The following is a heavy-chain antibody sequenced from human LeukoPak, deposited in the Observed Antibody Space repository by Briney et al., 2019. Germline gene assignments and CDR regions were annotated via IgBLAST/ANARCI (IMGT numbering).Heavy chain of an antibody. V-gene: IGHV4-39*01. CDR3: ASLRERSYYARGFDY. J-gene: IGHJ4*02. Sequence: PSETLSLTCTVSGASISSNSYYWGWIRQPPGKGLEWIGSIYYSGSTYYNPSLKSRVTISVDTSKNQFSLKLSSVTAADTAVYYCASLRERSYYARGFDYWGQGTLVTVSS. D-gene: IGHD4-11*01. CDR1: GASISSNSYY. CDR2: IYYSGST.